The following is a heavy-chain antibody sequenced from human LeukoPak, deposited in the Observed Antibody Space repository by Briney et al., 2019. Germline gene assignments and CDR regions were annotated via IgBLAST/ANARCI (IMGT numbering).Heavy chain of an antibody. CDR2: ISYSGRT. Sequence: SETTALTCTVSGDSISTYFGSWIRQPPGKGLEWIGYISYSGRTNYKPSLKSRVTISVDTSKNQFSLKLSSVIAADTAVYYCARTQMRYFFDYWGQG. CDR3: ARTQMRYFFDY. CDR1: GDSISTYF. V-gene: IGHV4-59*01. J-gene: IGHJ4*02. D-gene: IGHD5-24*01.